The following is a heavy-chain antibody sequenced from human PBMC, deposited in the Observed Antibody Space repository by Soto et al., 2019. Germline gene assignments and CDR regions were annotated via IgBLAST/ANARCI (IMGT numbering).Heavy chain of an antibody. Sequence: SETLSLTCAVYGGSVNGYCWNWIRQPPGKGLEWIGAINHTGGTHYNPSLKSRVTMSVDKSKNQFSLWLSSVAAADTAIYYCATRITVFGLLIPPFDPWGQGTQVTVSS. J-gene: IGHJ5*02. CDR1: GGSVNGYC. V-gene: IGHV4-34*01. CDR3: ATRITVFGLLIPPFDP. D-gene: IGHD3-3*01. CDR2: INHTGGT.